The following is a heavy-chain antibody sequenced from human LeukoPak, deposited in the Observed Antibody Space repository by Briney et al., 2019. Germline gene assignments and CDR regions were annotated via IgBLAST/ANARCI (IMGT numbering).Heavy chain of an antibody. CDR1: GGSFSGYY. CDR2: INHSGST. CDR3: ATRADGREFYYGMDA. Sequence: SETLSLTCAVYGGSFSGYYWSWIRQPPGKGLEWIGEINHSGSTNYNPSLKSRVTISVDTSKNQFSLKLSSVTAADTAVYYCATRADGREFYYGMDAWGQGTTVTVSS. V-gene: IGHV4-34*01. J-gene: IGHJ6*02. D-gene: IGHD3-10*01.